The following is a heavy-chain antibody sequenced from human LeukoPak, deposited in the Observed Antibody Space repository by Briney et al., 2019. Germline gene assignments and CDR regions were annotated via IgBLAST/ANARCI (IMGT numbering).Heavy chain of an antibody. J-gene: IGHJ4*02. CDR3: ARGRGSSWYFDY. CDR1: GFAFSRYG. Sequence: PGGSLRLSCAASGFAFSRYGMHWVRQAPGKGLEWVAVIWDDGSNQKYADSVKGRFTISRDNSKNTLYPQMNSLRAEDTAVYYCARGRGSSWYFDYRGQGTLVTVSS. CDR2: IWDDGSNQ. D-gene: IGHD6-13*01. V-gene: IGHV3-33*01.